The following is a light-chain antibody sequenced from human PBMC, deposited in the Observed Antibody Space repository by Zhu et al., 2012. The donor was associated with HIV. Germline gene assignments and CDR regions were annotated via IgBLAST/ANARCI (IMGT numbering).Light chain of an antibody. CDR1: QSVSSN. V-gene: IGKV3-15*01. CDR2: GAS. J-gene: IGKJ2*01. CDR3: QQYNSWPPGYT. Sequence: IVLTQSPATLSLSPGERATLSCRVSQSVSSNLAWYQQKPGQAPRLLIYGASTRATGIPARFSGSGSGTEFTLTISSLQSEDIAVYYCQQYNSWPPGYTFGQGSKLEIK.